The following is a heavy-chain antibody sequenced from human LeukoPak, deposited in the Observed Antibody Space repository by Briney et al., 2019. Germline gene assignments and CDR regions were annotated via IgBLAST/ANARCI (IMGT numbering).Heavy chain of an antibody. CDR2: INPNSGNT. J-gene: IGHJ5*02. V-gene: IGHV1-8*03. D-gene: IGHD2-2*02. Sequence: ASVKVSCKASGYTFTTLDINWVRQATGQGLERMGWINPNSGNTGYAQKFQGRVTISRDTSISTAYMELSSLRSEDTAVYYCARERCSSTSCYNSGYNWFDPWGQGTLVTVSS. CDR1: GYTFTTLD. CDR3: ARERCSSTSCYNSGYNWFDP.